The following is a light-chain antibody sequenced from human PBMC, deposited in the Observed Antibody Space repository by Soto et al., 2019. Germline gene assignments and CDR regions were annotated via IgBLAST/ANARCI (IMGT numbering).Light chain of an antibody. CDR3: QQYAGSPWT. CDR1: QSVSSSY. V-gene: IGKV3-20*01. Sequence: EVVLTPSPGTLSLSPGERAALSCRASQSVSSSYLVWYQQKPGQAPRLLIYDTSSRATGIPDRFSGSVSGTDFTLTISRLEPEDFAVYSCQQYAGSPWTFGQGIKVEIK. CDR2: DTS. J-gene: IGKJ1*01.